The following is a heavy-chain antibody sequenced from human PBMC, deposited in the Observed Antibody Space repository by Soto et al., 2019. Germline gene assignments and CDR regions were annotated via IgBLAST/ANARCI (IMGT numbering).Heavy chain of an antibody. Sequence: ASVKVSCKASGYTFTSYGISWVRQAPGQGLEWMGWISAYNGNTNYAQKLQGRVTMTADTSTSTAYMELRSLRSDDTAVYYCARAAMGGSSWPFDYWGRGTLVTVSS. V-gene: IGHV1-18*01. J-gene: IGHJ4*02. CDR2: ISAYNGNT. D-gene: IGHD6-13*01. CDR1: GYTFTSYG. CDR3: ARAAMGGSSWPFDY.